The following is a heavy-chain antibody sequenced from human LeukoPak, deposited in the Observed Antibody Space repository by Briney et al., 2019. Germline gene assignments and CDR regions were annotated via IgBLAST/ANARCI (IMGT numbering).Heavy chain of an antibody. D-gene: IGHD1-1*01. V-gene: IGHV4-59*05. J-gene: IGHJ6*03. CDR1: GGSISSYY. CDR3: ATGTGHYYYYYYMDV. CDR2: IYYSGST. Sequence: SETLSLTCTVSGGSISSYYWSWIRQPAGKGLEWIGSIYYSGSTYYNPSLKSRVTISVDTSKNQFSLKLSSVTAADTAIYYCATGTGHYYYYYYMDVWGKGTTVTVSS.